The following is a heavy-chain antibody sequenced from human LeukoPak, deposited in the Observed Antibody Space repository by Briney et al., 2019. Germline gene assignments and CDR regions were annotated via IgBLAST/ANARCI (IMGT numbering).Heavy chain of an antibody. CDR2: IYSGGST. Sequence: GGSRRLSCAASGFTSSSNYMSWVGRAPGKGLEWVSVIYSGGSTYYADSVKGRFTISRDNSKNTLYLQMNSLRAEDTAVYYCARGGLRAFDIWGQGTMVTVSS. J-gene: IGHJ3*02. CDR1: GFTSSSNY. CDR3: ARGGLRAFDI. V-gene: IGHV3-53*01. D-gene: IGHD5-12*01.